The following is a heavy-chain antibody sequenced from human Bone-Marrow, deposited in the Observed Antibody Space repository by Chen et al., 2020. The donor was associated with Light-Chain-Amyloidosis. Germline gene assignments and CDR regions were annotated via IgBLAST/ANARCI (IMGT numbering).Heavy chain of an antibody. CDR3: ARVGIQGMTFERYNYYYYMDV. V-gene: IGHV3-30-3*01. J-gene: IGHJ6*03. Sequence: QVQLVESGGGVVQTGRSLSLSCAASGFTLSSYAIHWVRQAPGKGLEWVAFISNDGSTKYYSDSVKGRFTISRDNSKNTLSLQMNSLRAEDTAVYYSARVGIQGMTFERYNYYYYMDVWGKGTTVTVSS. CDR1: GFTLSSYA. CDR2: ISNDGSTK. D-gene: IGHD5-18*01.